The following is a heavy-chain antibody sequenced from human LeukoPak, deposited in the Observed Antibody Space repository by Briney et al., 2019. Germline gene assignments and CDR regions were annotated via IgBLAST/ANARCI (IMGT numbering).Heavy chain of an antibody. Sequence: GGSLRLSCAASGFTFSSYAMSWVRQAPGKGLEWVSAISGSGGSTYYADSVKGRFTISRDNSKNTLYLQMNSLRAEDTAVYYCAKDGHKRWLQPDDAFDIWGQGTMVTVSS. CDR1: GFTFSSYA. J-gene: IGHJ3*02. CDR2: ISGSGGST. D-gene: IGHD5-24*01. CDR3: AKDGHKRWLQPDDAFDI. V-gene: IGHV3-23*01.